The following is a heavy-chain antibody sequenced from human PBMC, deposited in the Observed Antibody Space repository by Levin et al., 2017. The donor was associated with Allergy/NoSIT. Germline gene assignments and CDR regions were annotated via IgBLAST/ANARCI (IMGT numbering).Heavy chain of an antibody. J-gene: IGHJ4*02. D-gene: IGHD3-10*01. V-gene: IGHV4-39*01. CDR3: ARQGPDLWFGELFFDY. Sequence: SETLSLTCTVSGGSISSSSYYWGWIRQPPGTGLEWIGSIYYSGSTYYNPSLKSRVTISVDTSKNQFSLKLSSVTAADTAVYYCARQGPDLWFGELFFDYWGQGTLVTVSS. CDR2: IYYSGST. CDR1: GGSISSSSYY.